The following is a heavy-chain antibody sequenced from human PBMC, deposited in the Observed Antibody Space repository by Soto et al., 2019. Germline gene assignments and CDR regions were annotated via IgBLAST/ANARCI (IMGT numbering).Heavy chain of an antibody. CDR3: ARDTFSNYVPYDAFDI. D-gene: IGHD4-4*01. CDR2: ISSNSANT. CDR1: GFPFSDFQ. V-gene: IGHV3-11*06. J-gene: IGHJ3*02. Sequence: QVQLMESGGGLVNPGESLRLSCTGSGFPFSDFQMNWIRQAPGKGLEWISDISSNSANTNYADAVKGRFTISRDNAKNLLYLEMNSLRAEDTAIYYCARDTFSNYVPYDAFDIWGQGTLVTVSS.